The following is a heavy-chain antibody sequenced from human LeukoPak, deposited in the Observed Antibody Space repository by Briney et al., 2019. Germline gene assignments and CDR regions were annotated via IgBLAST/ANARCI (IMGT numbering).Heavy chain of an antibody. Sequence: QSGGSLRLSCAVSGITLSNYGMSWVRQAPGRGLEWVAGLSGSGGGTNYADSVQGRFTISRDNPKNTLYLQMNSLRAEDTAVYFCAKRGVVIRVFLVGFHKEAYYFDSWGRGALVTVSS. CDR2: LSGSGGGT. D-gene: IGHD3-10*01. J-gene: IGHJ4*02. V-gene: IGHV3-23*01. CDR1: GITLSNYG. CDR3: AKRGVVIRVFLVGFHKEAYYFDS.